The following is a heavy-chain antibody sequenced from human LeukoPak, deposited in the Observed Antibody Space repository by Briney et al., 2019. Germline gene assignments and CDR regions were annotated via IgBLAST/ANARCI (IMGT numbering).Heavy chain of an antibody. CDR2: VHLDGRT. V-gene: IGHV4-4*02. J-gene: IGHJ4*02. Sequence: SETLSLTCDVSGXSVTXTNXXXXXXQXPXXGLXWIGEVHLDGRTNYNPSLKSRLIMSVDLPENHISLKLTSVTAADTAVYYCAREGGFYRPLDYSGQGTPVTVSS. D-gene: IGHD3-3*01. CDR3: AREGGFYRPLDY. CDR1: GXSVTXTNX.